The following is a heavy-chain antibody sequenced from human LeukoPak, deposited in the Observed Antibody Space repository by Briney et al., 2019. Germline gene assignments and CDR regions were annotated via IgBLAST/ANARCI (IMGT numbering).Heavy chain of an antibody. CDR3: AKEPYYDFWSGYYGNDY. V-gene: IGHV3-21*04. CDR1: GFTFSSYS. Sequence: GGSLRLSCAASGFTFSSYSMNWVRQAPGKGLEWVSSISSSSSYIYYADSVKGRFTISRDNAKNSLYLQMNSLRAEDTAVYYCAKEPYYDFWSGYYGNDYWGQGTLVTVSS. J-gene: IGHJ4*02. CDR2: ISSSSSYI. D-gene: IGHD3-3*01.